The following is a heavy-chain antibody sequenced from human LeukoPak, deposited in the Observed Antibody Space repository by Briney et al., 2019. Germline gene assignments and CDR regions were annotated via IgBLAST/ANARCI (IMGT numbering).Heavy chain of an antibody. J-gene: IGHJ5*02. D-gene: IGHD2-2*01. CDR3: ARGWAVVPAASSWFDP. V-gene: IGHV4-59*06. CDR1: GGSISSYY. Sequence: SETLSLTCTVSGGSISSYYWSWIRQHPGKGLEWIGYIYYSGSTYYNPSLKSRVTISVDTSKNQFSLKLSSVTAADTAVYYCARGWAVVPAASSWFDPWGQGTLVTVSS. CDR2: IYYSGST.